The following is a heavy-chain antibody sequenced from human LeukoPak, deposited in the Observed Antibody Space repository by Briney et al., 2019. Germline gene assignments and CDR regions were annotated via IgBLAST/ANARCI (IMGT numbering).Heavy chain of an antibody. Sequence: TSETLSLTCTVSGGSISSYYWSWIRQPPGKGLEWIGYIYYSGSTNYNPSLKSRVTISLDTSTDQLSLNLSSGTAADTTVYYCARGGGYEYCFDYWGQGTLVTVSS. CDR2: IYYSGST. J-gene: IGHJ4*02. CDR3: ARGGGYEYCFDY. CDR1: GGSISSYY. V-gene: IGHV4-59*01. D-gene: IGHD3-22*01.